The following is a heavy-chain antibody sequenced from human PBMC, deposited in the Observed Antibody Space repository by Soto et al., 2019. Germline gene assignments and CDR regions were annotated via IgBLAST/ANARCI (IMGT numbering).Heavy chain of an antibody. J-gene: IGHJ5*02. V-gene: IGHV5-51*01. CDR1: GYSFTSYW. Sequence: PGESLKISCEGSGYSFTSYWIGWVRQMPGKGLEWMGIIYPGDSDTRYSPSFQGQVTISADKSISTAYLQWSSLKASDTAMYYCAVRVGYDTNWFDPWGQGTLVTVSS. CDR2: IYPGDSDT. D-gene: IGHD5-12*01. CDR3: AVRVGYDTNWFDP.